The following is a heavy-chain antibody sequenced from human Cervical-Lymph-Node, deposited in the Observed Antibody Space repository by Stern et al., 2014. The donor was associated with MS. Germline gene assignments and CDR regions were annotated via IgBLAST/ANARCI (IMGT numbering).Heavy chain of an antibody. CDR1: GGSISSGSYY. CDR3: TRASSSSNYYYYYGMDV. D-gene: IGHD6-6*01. Sequence: VQLLESGPGLVKPSQTLSLTCTVSGGSISSGSYYWSWIRQPAGKGLEWIGRIYTSGSTKYNPSLESRVTISVDTAKNQFSLKLSSGTAADTAVYYCTRASSSSNYYYYYGMDVWGQGTTVTVSS. V-gene: IGHV4-61*02. CDR2: IYTSGST. J-gene: IGHJ6*02.